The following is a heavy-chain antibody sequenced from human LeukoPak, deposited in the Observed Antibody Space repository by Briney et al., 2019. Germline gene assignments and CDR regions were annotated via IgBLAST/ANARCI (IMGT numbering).Heavy chain of an antibody. CDR2: IYYSGST. V-gene: IGHV4-30-4*01. CDR1: GGSISSGDYY. D-gene: IGHD4-17*01. CDR3: ARDDYGDSEFGY. J-gene: IGHJ4*02. Sequence: PSETLSLTCTVSGGSISSGDYYWSWIRQPPGKGLEWIGYIYYSGSTYYNPSLKSRVTISVDTSKNQFSLKLSSVTAADTAVYYCARDDYGDSEFGYWGQGTLVTVSS.